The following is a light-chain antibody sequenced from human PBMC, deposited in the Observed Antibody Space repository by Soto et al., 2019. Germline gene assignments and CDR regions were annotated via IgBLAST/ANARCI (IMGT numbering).Light chain of an antibody. CDR3: QQYDSYRT. V-gene: IGKV1-5*01. CDR2: DVS. Sequence: DIQMTQSPSTLSASVGDRVTITCRPSQNISTSLAWYQQKSGRAPNLLIYDVSNLESGVPSRFSGSGSGTEFSLTIRGLQPDYFATYECQQYDSYRTFGQGTTVEVK. CDR1: QNISTS. J-gene: IGKJ1*01.